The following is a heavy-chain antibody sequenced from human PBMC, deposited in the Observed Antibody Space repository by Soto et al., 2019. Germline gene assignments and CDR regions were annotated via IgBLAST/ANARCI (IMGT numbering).Heavy chain of an antibody. Sequence: SETLSLTCAVYGGSFSGYYWSWIRQPPGKGLEWIGEINHSGSTNYNPSLKSRVTISVDTSKNQFSLKLSSVTAADTALYFFSRGRRYSGYDKFGLFACWRQSTLVILSS. D-gene: IGHD5-12*01. V-gene: IGHV4-34*01. J-gene: IGHJ4*01. CDR3: SRGRRYSGYDKFGLFAC. CDR1: GGSFSGYY. CDR2: INHSGST.